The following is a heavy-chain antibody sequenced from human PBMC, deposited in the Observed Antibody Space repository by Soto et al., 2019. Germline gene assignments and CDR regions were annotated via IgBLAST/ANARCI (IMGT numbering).Heavy chain of an antibody. CDR2: IYYSGST. J-gene: IGHJ4*02. CDR3: AKTVIGSNYGPIDS. V-gene: IGHV4-59*08. CDR1: GGSISNYY. D-gene: IGHD5-18*01. Sequence: PSETLSLTCTVSGGSISNYYWNWIRQPPGMELEWIGDIYYSGSTNYNPSLKSRVTISLDTSKNQFSLKLTSVTAVDTAVYYCAKTVIGSNYGPIDSWGQGTPVTVSS.